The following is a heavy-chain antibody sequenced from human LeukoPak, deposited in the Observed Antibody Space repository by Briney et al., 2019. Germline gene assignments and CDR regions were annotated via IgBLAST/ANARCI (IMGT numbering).Heavy chain of an antibody. CDR1: GFTFSSYA. CDR2: ISGSGGST. Sequence: GGSLRLSCAASGFTFSSYAMSWVRQAPGKGLEWVSAISGSGGSTYYADSVKGRFTISRDNSKNTLYLQMNSLRAEDTAVYYCAKVLSGDYDPYYFDYWGQGTLVAVSS. J-gene: IGHJ4*02. V-gene: IGHV3-23*01. CDR3: AKVLSGDYDPYYFDY. D-gene: IGHD4-17*01.